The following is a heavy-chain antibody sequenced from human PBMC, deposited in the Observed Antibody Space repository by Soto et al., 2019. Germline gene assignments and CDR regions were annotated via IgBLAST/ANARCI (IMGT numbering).Heavy chain of an antibody. V-gene: IGHV3-23*01. J-gene: IGHJ6*02. CDR2: ISGSGGST. CDR3: VKDLNYDFWSGYNYYALEN. CDR1: GFTFSSYA. Sequence: GGSLRLSCAASGFTFSSYAMNWVRQAPGKGLEWVSVISGSGGSTYYADSVKGRFSISRDNPKKTVFLDVTSLRAEDTAKYYCVKDLNYDFWSGYNYYALENWGQGTTVTVSS. D-gene: IGHD3-3*01.